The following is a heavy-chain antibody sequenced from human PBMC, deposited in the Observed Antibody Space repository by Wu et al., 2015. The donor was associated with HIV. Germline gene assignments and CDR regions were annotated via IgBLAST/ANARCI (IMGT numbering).Heavy chain of an antibody. CDR1: GYSLSKLS. J-gene: IGHJ1*01. CDR3: ATKFRDIWSIGLQH. D-gene: IGHD1-26*01. V-gene: IGHV1-24*01. CDR2: FDPEDGKT. Sequence: VQMLQSGTEVKKPGASVKVSCKISGYSLSKLSVHWVRQAPGKGLEWMGGFDPEDGKTIYAQKFQGRFTMSEDTSTDSAYMGLTNLRSDDSAVYYCATKFRDIWSIGLQHWGQGTLVIVSS.